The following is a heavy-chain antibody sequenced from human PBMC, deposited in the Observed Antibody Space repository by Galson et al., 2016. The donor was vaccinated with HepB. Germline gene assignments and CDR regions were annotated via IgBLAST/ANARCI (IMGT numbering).Heavy chain of an antibody. D-gene: IGHD3-3*01. CDR3: ARDSFGVVIYD. CDR1: GFTFNNYG. V-gene: IGHV3-33*01. CDR2: IWYDGSNK. J-gene: IGHJ4*02. Sequence: SLRLSCAASGFTFNNYGMHWVRQAPGKGLEWVAVIWYDGSNKYYADSVKGRFTISRDNSKNTLYLQMTSLRAEDTALYYCARDSFGVVIYDWGQGTLVTVSA.